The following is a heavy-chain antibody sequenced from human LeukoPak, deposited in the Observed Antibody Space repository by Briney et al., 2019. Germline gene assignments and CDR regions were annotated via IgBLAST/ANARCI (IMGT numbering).Heavy chain of an antibody. CDR2: IYTSGST. J-gene: IGHJ6*03. D-gene: IGHD6-13*01. V-gene: IGHV4-4*07. CDR3: ARAIAAAGRGYYYYYYMDV. Sequence: SETLSLTCTVSGASISSYYWSWIRQPAGKGLEWIGRIYTSGSTNYNPSLKGRVTISVDTSKNQFSLKLSSVTAADTAVYYCARAIAAAGRGYYYYYYMDVWGKGTTVTISS. CDR1: GASISSYY.